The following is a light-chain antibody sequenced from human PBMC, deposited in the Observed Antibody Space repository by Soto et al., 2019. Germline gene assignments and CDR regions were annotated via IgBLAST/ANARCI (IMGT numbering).Light chain of an antibody. Sequence: QSVLTQTASVSGSPGQSITISCTGTSSDVGGYNFVSWYQQHPGEAPKLMIYEVSNRPSGVSSRFSGSKSGNTASLTISGLQAEDEADYYCSSYTSSSTRVFGPGTKLTVL. CDR2: EVS. J-gene: IGLJ1*01. CDR3: SSYTSSSTRV. V-gene: IGLV2-14*01. CDR1: SSDVGGYNF.